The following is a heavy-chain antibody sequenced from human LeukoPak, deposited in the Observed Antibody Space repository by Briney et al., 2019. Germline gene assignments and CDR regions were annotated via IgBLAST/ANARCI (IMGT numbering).Heavy chain of an antibody. CDR3: ARGHGNCSSTSCSGYYYYYYMDV. CDR1: GGSFSGYY. Sequence: SETLSLTCAVYGGSFSGYYWSWIRQPPGKGLEWIGEINHSGSTNYNPSLKSRVTISVDTSKNQFSLKLSSVTAADTAVYYCARGHGNCSSTSCSGYYYYYYMDVWGKGTSVTVS. V-gene: IGHV4-34*01. D-gene: IGHD2-2*03. CDR2: INHSGST. J-gene: IGHJ6*03.